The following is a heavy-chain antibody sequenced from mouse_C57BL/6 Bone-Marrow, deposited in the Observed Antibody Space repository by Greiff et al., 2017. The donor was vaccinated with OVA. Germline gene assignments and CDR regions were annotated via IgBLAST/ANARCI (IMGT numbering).Heavy chain of an antibody. CDR1: GFTFSDYY. Sequence: EVQLVESEGGLVQPGSSMKLSCTASGFTFSDYYMAWVRQVPEKGLEWVANINYDGSSTYYLDSLKSRFIISRDNAKNILYLQMSSLKSEDTATYYCARVSDGYSFAYWGQGTLVTVSA. J-gene: IGHJ3*01. CDR2: INYDGSST. D-gene: IGHD2-3*01. V-gene: IGHV5-16*01. CDR3: ARVSDGYSFAY.